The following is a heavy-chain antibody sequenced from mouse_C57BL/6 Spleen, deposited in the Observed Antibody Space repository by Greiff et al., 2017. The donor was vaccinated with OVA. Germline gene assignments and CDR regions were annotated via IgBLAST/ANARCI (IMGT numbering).Heavy chain of an antibody. CDR3: ERQGGGYDGGYFDY. V-gene: IGHV5-6*01. J-gene: IGHJ2*01. CDR1: GFTFSSYG. Sequence: EVQLVESGGDLVKPGGSLKLSCAASGFTFSSYGMSWVRQTPDKRLEWVATISSGGSYTYYPDSVKGRFTISRDNAKNTLYLQRSSLKSEDTAMYYWERQGGGYDGGYFDYWGQGTTLTVSS. D-gene: IGHD2-2*01. CDR2: ISSGGSYT.